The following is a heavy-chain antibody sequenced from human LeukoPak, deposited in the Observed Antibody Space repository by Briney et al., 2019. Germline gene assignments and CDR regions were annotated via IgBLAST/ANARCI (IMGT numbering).Heavy chain of an antibody. CDR2: ISGSGGST. J-gene: IGHJ4*02. Sequence: HGGSLRLSSAHSVFTLTGDATRSVPDGPRGGLWRVSAISGSGGSTYYADSVKGRFTISRDNSKNSLYLQMNSLRAEDTAVYYCAKRPTVTTFVVLENWGQGTLITVSS. D-gene: IGHD4-17*01. CDR1: VFTLTGDA. V-gene: IGHV3-23*01. CDR3: AKRPTVTTFVVLEN.